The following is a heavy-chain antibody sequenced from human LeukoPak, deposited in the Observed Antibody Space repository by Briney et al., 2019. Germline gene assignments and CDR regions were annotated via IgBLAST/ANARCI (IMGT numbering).Heavy chain of an antibody. V-gene: IGHV3-21*01. CDR2: ISSSSSYI. D-gene: IGHD3-3*01. CDR3: ARRLYRSGYYYGMDV. Sequence: PGGSLRLSCAASGFTFSSYSMNWVRQAPGKGLEWVSSISSSSSYIYYADSVKGRFTISRDNAKNSLYLQMNSLRAEDTAVYYCARRLYRSGYYYGMDVWGQGTTVTVPS. CDR1: GFTFSSYS. J-gene: IGHJ6*02.